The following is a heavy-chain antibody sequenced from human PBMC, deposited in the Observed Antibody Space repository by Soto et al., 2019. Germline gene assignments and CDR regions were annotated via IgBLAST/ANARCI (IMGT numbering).Heavy chain of an antibody. V-gene: IGHV1-18*01. Sequence: EAAVKVSCRASGYRVTSYGSRWVRQAPGQGHEWMAWTSASNGNTTHAPKLPGRVTMPTHTSTSPPYLELRSLRSDDTAVYSCARGWSYYDILTGYSNFDYWGQGPLVTVSS. D-gene: IGHD3-9*01. CDR2: TSASNGNT. CDR3: ARGWSYYDILTGYSNFDY. J-gene: IGHJ4*02. CDR1: GYRVTSYG.